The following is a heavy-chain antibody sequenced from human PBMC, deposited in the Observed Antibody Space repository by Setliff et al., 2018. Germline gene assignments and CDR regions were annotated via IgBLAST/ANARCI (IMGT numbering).Heavy chain of an antibody. J-gene: IGHJ5*02. CDR1: GYTFRQSI. CDR3: MRLVRFCSRTVCQRTSGDEA. D-gene: IGHD3-3*01. CDR2: IGVYSGNT. V-gene: IGHV1-18*01. Sequence: ASVKVSCKASGYTFRQSIVSWVRQAPGQGLEWLGWIGVYSGNTYSAQRFQGRVSLTTDESTNTAYLELRGLRSDDTAVYYCMRLVRFCSRTVCQRTSGDEAWGQVTLVTVSS.